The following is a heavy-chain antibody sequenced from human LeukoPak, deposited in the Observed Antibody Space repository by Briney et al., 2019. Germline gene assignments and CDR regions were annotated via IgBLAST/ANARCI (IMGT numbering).Heavy chain of an antibody. J-gene: IGHJ4*02. CDR2: INPSGGST. Sequence: ASVKVSCKASGYTFTSYYMHWVRQAPGQGLEWMGIINPSGGSTSYAQKFPGRVTMTRDTSTSTVYMELSSLRSEDTAVYYCAREEGETHYYDSSGYYLDYWGQGTLVTVSS. CDR3: AREEGETHYYDSSGYYLDY. D-gene: IGHD3-22*01. CDR1: GYTFTSYY. V-gene: IGHV1-46*01.